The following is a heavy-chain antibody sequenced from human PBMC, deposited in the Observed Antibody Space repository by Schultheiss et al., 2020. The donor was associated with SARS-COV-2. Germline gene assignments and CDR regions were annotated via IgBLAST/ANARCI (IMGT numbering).Heavy chain of an antibody. D-gene: IGHD5-18*01. CDR1: GFTFSSYS. Sequence: GGSLRLSCAASGFTFSSYSMNWVRQAPEKGLEWVADIKCDGSEKYYVDSVKGRFTISRDNAKNSLYLQMNSLRAEDTAVYYCARVWHTALAYMDTAMVTDYWGQGTLVTVSS. CDR3: ARVWHTALAYMDTAMVTDY. CDR2: IKCDGSEK. J-gene: IGHJ4*02. V-gene: IGHV3-7*01.